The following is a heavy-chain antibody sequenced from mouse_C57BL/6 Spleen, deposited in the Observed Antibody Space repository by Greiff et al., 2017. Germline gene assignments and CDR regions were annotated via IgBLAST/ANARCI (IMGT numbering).Heavy chain of an antibody. CDR3: ARDYYGSSSNWYFDV. V-gene: IGHV1-19*01. CDR1: GYTFTDYY. J-gene: IGHJ1*03. Sequence: VQLQQSGPVLVKPGASVKMSCKASGYTFTDYYMNWVKQSHGKSLEWIGVINPYNGGTSYNQKFKGKATLTVDKSSSTAYMELNSLTSEDSAVYYCARDYYGSSSNWYFDVWGTGTTVTVSS. D-gene: IGHD1-1*01. CDR2: INPYNGGT.